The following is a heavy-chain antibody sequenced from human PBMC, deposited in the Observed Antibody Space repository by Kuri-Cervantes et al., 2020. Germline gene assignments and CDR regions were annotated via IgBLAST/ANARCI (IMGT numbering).Heavy chain of an antibody. CDR3: ARGGTVISEWSGPIFYYGMDV. D-gene: IGHD3-3*01. J-gene: IGHJ6*02. V-gene: IGHV1-2*02. CDR1: GYTFTGYY. CDR2: INPNNGGT. Sequence: ASVKVSCKASGYTFTGYYMHWVRQAPGQGLEWMGWINPNNGGTSYAQKFQGRVTMTRDTSTSTVYMELSSLRSEDTAVYYCARGGTVISEWSGPIFYYGMDVWGQGTTVTVSS.